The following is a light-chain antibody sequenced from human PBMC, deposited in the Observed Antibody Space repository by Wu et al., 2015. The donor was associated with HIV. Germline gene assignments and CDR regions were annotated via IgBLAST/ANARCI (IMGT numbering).Light chain of an antibody. Sequence: EIVLTQSPGTLSLSPGERGTVSCWASQSVSSNYLAWYQQKPGQAPRLLISGASSRATGIPDRFSGSGSGTDFTLTISRLEPEDFAVYYCQQYGNSPPTFGPGTKVDIK. CDR3: QQYGNSPPT. V-gene: IGKV3-20*01. J-gene: IGKJ3*01. CDR1: QSVSSNY. CDR2: GAS.